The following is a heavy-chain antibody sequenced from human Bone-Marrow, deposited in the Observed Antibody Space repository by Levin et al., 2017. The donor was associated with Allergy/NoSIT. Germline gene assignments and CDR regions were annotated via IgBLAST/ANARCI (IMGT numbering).Heavy chain of an antibody. CDR1: GGTFTSFG. D-gene: IGHD6-19*01. J-gene: IGHJ4*02. V-gene: IGHV1-69*01. Sequence: KISCQASGGTFTSFGLTWVRQAPGQGLEWMGGTVPIFGKANYAQKFQGRLTISVDESTATGYMELNNLRSDDTGVYYCARDSLAVAGSGRFFDSWGQGALVTVS. CDR3: ARDSLAVAGSGRFFDS. CDR2: TVPIFGKA.